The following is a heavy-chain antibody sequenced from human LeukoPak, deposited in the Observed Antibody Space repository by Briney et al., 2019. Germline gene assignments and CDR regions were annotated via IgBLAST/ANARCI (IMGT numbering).Heavy chain of an antibody. V-gene: IGHV3-23*01. D-gene: IGHD2-2*01. CDR2: LSGSGGST. CDR3: AKSPEVVPATVYYFDY. J-gene: IGHJ4*02. CDR1: GFTFSSYA. Sequence: GGSLRLSCAASGFTFSSYAMSWVRQAPGKGLEWVSALSGSGGSTYYAGSVKGRFTISRDNSKNTLYLQMNSLRAEDTAVYYCAKSPEVVPATVYYFDYWGQGTLVTVSS.